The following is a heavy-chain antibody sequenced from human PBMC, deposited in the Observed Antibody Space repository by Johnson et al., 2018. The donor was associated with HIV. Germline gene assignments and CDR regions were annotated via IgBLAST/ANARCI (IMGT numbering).Heavy chain of an antibody. CDR3: ASQVRGLRLGVDAFDI. Sequence: VESGGGVVRPGGSLRLSCAASGFRFDDYGMTWVRQATGKGLDWVSAIGTAGDTYYPGSVKGRFTISRDNSKNTLYLQMNKLRAEDTAVYFCASQVRGLRLGVDAFDIWGQGTMVTVSS. CDR2: IGTAGDT. D-gene: IGHD3-16*01. V-gene: IGHV3-13*01. CDR1: GFRFDDYG. J-gene: IGHJ3*02.